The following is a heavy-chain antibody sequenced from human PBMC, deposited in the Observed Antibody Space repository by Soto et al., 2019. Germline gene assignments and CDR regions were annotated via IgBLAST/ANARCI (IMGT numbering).Heavy chain of an antibody. CDR1: GFTFSSYG. Sequence: SSAASGFTFSSYGMHWVRQAPGKGLEWVAVIWYDGSNKYYADSVKGRFTISRDNSKNTLYLQMNSLRAEDTAVYYCARSPGVRGVISYFDYWGQGTLVTVSS. CDR2: IWYDGSNK. CDR3: ARSPGVRGVISYFDY. J-gene: IGHJ4*02. D-gene: IGHD3-10*01. V-gene: IGHV3-33*01.